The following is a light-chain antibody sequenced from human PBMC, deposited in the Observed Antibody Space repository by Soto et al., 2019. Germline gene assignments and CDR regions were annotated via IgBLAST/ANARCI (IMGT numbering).Light chain of an antibody. CDR1: QSLLYTNGHYY. CDR2: TFS. CDR3: MQRMEFPWT. J-gene: IGKJ1*01. Sequence: DVVMTQSPLSLPVTLGQPSSISFSSSQSLLYTNGHYYLDWYLQKPGQSPQVLIYTFSHRASGVPDRFSGSGSGTDFTLKISRVEAEDVGVYYCMQRMEFPWTFGQGTKVDIK. V-gene: IGKV2-40*01.